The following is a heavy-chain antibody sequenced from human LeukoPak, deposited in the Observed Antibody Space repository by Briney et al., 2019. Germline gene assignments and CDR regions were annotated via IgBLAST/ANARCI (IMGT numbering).Heavy chain of an antibody. V-gene: IGHV3-21*01. Sequence: GGSLRLSCEASGLTFVGYTMNWVRRTPGGGLEWVSSVTSGSIYIYYADSVKGRFTISRDSATNSLYLQMNSLRVEDTGVYYCAKEGDATAAAGMGGFDLWGQGTMVTVSS. D-gene: IGHD6-13*01. CDR3: AKEGDATAAAGMGGFDL. CDR2: VTSGSIYI. J-gene: IGHJ3*01. CDR1: GLTFVGYT.